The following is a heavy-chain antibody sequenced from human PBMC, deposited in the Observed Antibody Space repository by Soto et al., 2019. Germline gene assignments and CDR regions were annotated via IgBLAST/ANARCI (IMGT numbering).Heavy chain of an antibody. V-gene: IGHV3-53*04. J-gene: IGHJ6*02. Sequence: EVQLVESGGGLVQPGGSLRLSCAASGIPVSSNYMTWVRQAPGKGLEWVSVLHSGGDTYYANSVKGRFTISRHDSTNTLFLQMNSLTPVDTAGYYCARDGPYYYASRMDVWGQGTTVTVSS. CDR3: ARDGPYYYASRMDV. CDR1: GIPVSSNY. D-gene: IGHD3-10*01. CDR2: LHSGGDT.